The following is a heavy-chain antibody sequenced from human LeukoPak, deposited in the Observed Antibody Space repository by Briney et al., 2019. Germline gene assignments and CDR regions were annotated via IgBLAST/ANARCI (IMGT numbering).Heavy chain of an antibody. Sequence: GGSLRLSCAASGFTFSSSWMYWVRQAPGKGLVWVSRINSDESITTYADSVKGRFTISRDNAKNSLYLRMNSLRAEDTAVYYCARGDYYDSSGYDYFDYWGQGTLVTVSS. D-gene: IGHD3-22*01. CDR1: GFTFSSSW. J-gene: IGHJ4*02. CDR3: ARGDYYDSSGYDYFDY. CDR2: INSDESIT. V-gene: IGHV3-74*01.